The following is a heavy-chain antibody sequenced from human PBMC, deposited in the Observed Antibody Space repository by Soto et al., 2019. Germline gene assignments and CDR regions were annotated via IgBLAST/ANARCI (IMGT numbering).Heavy chain of an antibody. CDR3: ARGGVPTGQRIDL. CDR2: VWYDGSNK. CDR1: GFNVTRFNFNYYD. J-gene: IGHJ5*02. D-gene: IGHD5-12*01. Sequence: QVQLVESGGGVVQPGRTLRLSCEASGFNVTRFNFNYYDIHWVRQTPGKGLEWVADVWYDGSNKYYADSVKGRFSLSRDNSKNRVYLEMNSLRAEDTGVYYCARGGVPTGQRIDLWGQGTLVSVSS. V-gene: IGHV3-33*01.